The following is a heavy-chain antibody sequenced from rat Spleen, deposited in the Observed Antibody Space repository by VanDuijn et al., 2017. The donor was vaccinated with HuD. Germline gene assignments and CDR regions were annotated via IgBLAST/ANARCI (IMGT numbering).Heavy chain of an antibody. V-gene: IGHV2-1*01. CDR1: GFSLISNS. CDR3: ARDWYFDF. Sequence: QVQLKESGPGLVQPSQTLSLTCTVSGFSLISNSIHWVRQPPGKGLEWMGGIWGDGSTDYNSALKSRLSISGDTSKSQVFLKMNSLQTDDTAMYFCARDWYFDFWGPGTLVTVSS. CDR2: IWGDGST. J-gene: IGHJ1*01.